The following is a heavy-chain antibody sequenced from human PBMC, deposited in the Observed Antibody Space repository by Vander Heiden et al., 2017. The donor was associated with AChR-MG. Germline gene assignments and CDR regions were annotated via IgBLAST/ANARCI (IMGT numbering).Heavy chain of an antibody. CDR2: IWSDGNNK. CDR1: GFPFSNYG. J-gene: IGHJ4*02. D-gene: IGHD1-1*01. CDR3: ARREESGTVDY. V-gene: IGHV3-33*01. Sequence: QVRLVESGGGVVQPGGSLRLSCVASGFPFSNYGMHWVRQAPGKGLEWLAAIWSDGNNKYFADSVKGRFTISRDNPKNTLFLQMNSLRDEDTALYYCARREESGTVDYWGQGTLVTVSS.